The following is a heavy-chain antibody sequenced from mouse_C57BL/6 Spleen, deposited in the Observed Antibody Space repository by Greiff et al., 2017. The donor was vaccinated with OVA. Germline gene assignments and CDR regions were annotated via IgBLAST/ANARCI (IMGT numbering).Heavy chain of an antibody. J-gene: IGHJ1*03. CDR3: ASPHYYGSSYWYFDV. V-gene: IGHV7-3*01. D-gene: IGHD1-1*01. Sequence: EVKLVESGGGLVQPGGSLSLSCAASGFTFTDYYMSWVRQPPGKALEWLGFIRNKANGYTTEYSASVKGRFTISRDNSQSILYLQMNALRAEDSATYYCASPHYYGSSYWYFDVWGTGTTVTVSS. CDR1: GFTFTDYY. CDR2: IRNKANGYTT.